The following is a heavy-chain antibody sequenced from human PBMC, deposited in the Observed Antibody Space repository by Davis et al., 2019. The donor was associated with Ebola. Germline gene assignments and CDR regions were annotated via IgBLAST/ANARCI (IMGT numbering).Heavy chain of an antibody. Sequence: ASVKVSCRASGYTFTSYDINWVRQATGQGLEWMGWMNPNSGNAGYAQKFQGRVTITRNTSISTAYMELSSLRSEDTAVYYCARNSGYDWADYWGQGTLVTVSS. CDR2: MNPNSGNA. J-gene: IGHJ4*02. D-gene: IGHD5-12*01. CDR3: ARNSGYDWADY. CDR1: GYTFTSYD. V-gene: IGHV1-8*03.